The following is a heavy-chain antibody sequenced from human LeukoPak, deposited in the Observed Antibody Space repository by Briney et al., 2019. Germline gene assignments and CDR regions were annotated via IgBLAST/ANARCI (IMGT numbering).Heavy chain of an antibody. D-gene: IGHD3-22*01. V-gene: IGHV4-59*01. CDR1: GGSISSYY. Sequence: SETLSLTCTVSGGSISSYYWSWIRQPPGKGLEWIGDIYHSGSTNYNPSLKSRVTISVDTSKNPFSLKLSSVTAADTAVYYCARVRDYYDSSGYSDYFDYWGQGTLVTVSS. CDR3: ARVRDYYDSSGYSDYFDY. J-gene: IGHJ4*02. CDR2: IYHSGST.